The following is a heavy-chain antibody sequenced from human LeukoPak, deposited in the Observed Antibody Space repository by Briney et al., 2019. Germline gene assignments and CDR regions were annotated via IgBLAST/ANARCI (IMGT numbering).Heavy chain of an antibody. D-gene: IGHD2-21*02. CDR3: AKDLEGRRGIVVVTAISLVDY. CDR2: ISYDGSNK. J-gene: IGHJ4*02. CDR1: GFTFSSYG. Sequence: PGGSLRLSCAASGFTFSSYGMHWVRQAPGKGLEWVAVISYDGSNKYYADSVKGRFTISRDNSKNTLYLQMNSLRDEDTAVYYCAKDLEGRRGIVVVTAISLVDYWGQGTLVTVSS. V-gene: IGHV3-30*18.